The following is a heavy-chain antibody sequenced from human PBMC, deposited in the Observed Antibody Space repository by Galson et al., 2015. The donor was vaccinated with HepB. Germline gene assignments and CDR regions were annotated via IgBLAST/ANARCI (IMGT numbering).Heavy chain of an antibody. D-gene: IGHD3-16*01. V-gene: IGHV3-74*01. CDR3: TGGGSDH. Sequence: SLRLSCAASGLTFSRYWMHWVRQAPGKGLVWVSRINSDGSSTFYADSVKGRFTISRDNTKNTLYLQMDSLRAEDTAVYFCTGGGSDHWGQGTLVSVSS. CDR2: INSDGSST. CDR1: GLTFSRYW. J-gene: IGHJ4*02.